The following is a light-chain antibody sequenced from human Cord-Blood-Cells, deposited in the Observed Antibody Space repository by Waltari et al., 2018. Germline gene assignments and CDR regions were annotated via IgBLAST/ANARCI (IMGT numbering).Light chain of an antibody. V-gene: IGKV1D-8*01. CDR3: QQCYSIPPT. Sequence: VIQMTQSPSSLSASVGDRVTITCRMSQSISSYLTWYQQKPGKAPELLIYAASTLQSGVPSRFSGSGSGTDFTLTISCLQSEDFATYYCQQCYSIPPTFGQGTKVEIK. CDR1: QSISSY. J-gene: IGKJ1*01. CDR2: AAS.